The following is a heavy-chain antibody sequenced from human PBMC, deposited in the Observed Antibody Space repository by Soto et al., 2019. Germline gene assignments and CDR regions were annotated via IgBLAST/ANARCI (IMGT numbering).Heavy chain of an antibody. CDR1: GGTFSSYT. CDR3: GREDDDGGWFDP. Sequence: QVQLVQSGAEVKKPGSSVKVSCKASGGTFSSYTISWVRQAPGQGLEWMGRIIPLLGIANYAQKFKGRVTITADKSTSTAYMELSSLRSEDTAVYCCGREDDDGGWFDPWGQGTLVTVSS. D-gene: IGHD3-16*01. CDR2: IIPLLGIA. V-gene: IGHV1-69*08. J-gene: IGHJ5*02.